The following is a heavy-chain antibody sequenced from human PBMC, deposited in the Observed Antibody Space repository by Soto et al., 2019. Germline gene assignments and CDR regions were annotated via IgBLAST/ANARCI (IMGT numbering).Heavy chain of an antibody. CDR1: GGSFSCYY. CDR2: INHSGST. J-gene: IGHJ6*02. Sequence: PSETLSLTCAVYGGSFSCYYWSWIRQPPGKGLEWIGEINHSGSTNYNPSLKSRVTISVDTSKNQFSLKLSSVTAADTAVYYCARGRITMVRGVIISSNYYYYGMDVWGQGTTVTVSS. V-gene: IGHV4-34*01. CDR3: ARGRITMVRGVIISSNYYYYGMDV. D-gene: IGHD3-10*01.